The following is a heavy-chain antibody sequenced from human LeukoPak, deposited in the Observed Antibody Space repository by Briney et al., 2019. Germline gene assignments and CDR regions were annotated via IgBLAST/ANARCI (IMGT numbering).Heavy chain of an antibody. Sequence: GGSLRLSCAASGFTFSSYGMTWVRQAPGKGLEWVSGISGSGVSTYYADSVKGRFTISRDNSKNTLYLHMNSLRVEDTAVYYCAKNSAGHDYWGQGTLVTVSS. J-gene: IGHJ4*02. V-gene: IGHV3-23*01. CDR1: GFTFSSYG. D-gene: IGHD2/OR15-2a*01. CDR2: ISGSGVST. CDR3: AKNSAGHDY.